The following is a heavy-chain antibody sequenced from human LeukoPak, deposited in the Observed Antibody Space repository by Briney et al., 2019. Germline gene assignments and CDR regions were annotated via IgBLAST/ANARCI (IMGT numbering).Heavy chain of an antibody. Sequence: AGGSLRLSCAASGFTFSSYEMNWVRQAPGKGLEWVAFIRYDGSNKYYADSVKGRFTISRDNSKNTLHLQMNSLRAEDTAVYYCAKDHSEGTLYYYFDYWGQGTLVTVSS. J-gene: IGHJ4*02. V-gene: IGHV3-30*02. D-gene: IGHD1-1*01. CDR2: IRYDGSNK. CDR3: AKDHSEGTLYYYFDY. CDR1: GFTFSSYE.